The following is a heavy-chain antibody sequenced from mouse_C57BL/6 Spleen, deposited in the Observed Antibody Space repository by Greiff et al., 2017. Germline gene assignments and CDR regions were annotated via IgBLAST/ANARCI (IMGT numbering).Heavy chain of an antibody. Sequence: DVMLVESGGDLVKPGGSLKLSCAASGFTFSSYGMSWVRQTPDKRLEWVATISSGGSYTYYPDSVKGRFTISRDNAKNTLYLQRSSLKSEDTAMYYCARLPGARDYWGQGTSVTVSS. V-gene: IGHV5-6*02. J-gene: IGHJ4*01. CDR1: GFTFSSYG. CDR3: ARLPGARDY. CDR2: ISSGGSYT.